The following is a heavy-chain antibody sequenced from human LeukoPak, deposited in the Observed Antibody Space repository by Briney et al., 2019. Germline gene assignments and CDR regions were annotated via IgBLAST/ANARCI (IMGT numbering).Heavy chain of an antibody. Sequence: GRSLRLSCAASGFTFSSYGMHWVRQAPGKGLEWVAVISYDGSNKYYADSVKGRFTISRDNSKNTLYLQMNSLRAEDTAVYYCAKDGVPYCSSTSRSTAIIYYYGMDVWGQGTTVTVSS. CDR3: AKDGVPYCSSTSRSTAIIYYYGMDV. CDR2: ISYDGSNK. V-gene: IGHV3-30*18. J-gene: IGHJ6*02. D-gene: IGHD2-2*01. CDR1: GFTFSSYG.